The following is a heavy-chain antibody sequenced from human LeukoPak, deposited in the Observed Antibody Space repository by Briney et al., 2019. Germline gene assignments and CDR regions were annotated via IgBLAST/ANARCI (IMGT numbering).Heavy chain of an antibody. CDR1: GYSISSGYY. V-gene: IGHV4-38-2*02. D-gene: IGHD6-13*01. Sequence: SETLSLTCAVSGYSISSGYYWGWIRQPPGKGLEWIGSIYHSGSTYYNPSLKSRVTISVDTSKNQFSLKLSSVTAADTAVYYCARDNGAWYSSSWYNYWGQGTLVTVSS. CDR2: IYHSGST. J-gene: IGHJ4*02. CDR3: ARDNGAWYSSSWYNY.